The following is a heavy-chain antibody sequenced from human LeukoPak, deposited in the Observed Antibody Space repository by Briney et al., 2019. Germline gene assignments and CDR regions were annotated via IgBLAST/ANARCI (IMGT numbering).Heavy chain of an antibody. V-gene: IGHV3-7*01. Sequence: GGSLRLSCAASGFTFSSYSMNWVRQAPGKGLEWVANIKQDGSEKYYVDSVKGRFTISRDNAKHSLYLQMNSLRAEDTAVYYCAREGLDTAMVDAFDIWGQGTMVTVSS. J-gene: IGHJ3*02. CDR1: GFTFSSYS. CDR3: AREGLDTAMVDAFDI. CDR2: IKQDGSEK. D-gene: IGHD5-18*01.